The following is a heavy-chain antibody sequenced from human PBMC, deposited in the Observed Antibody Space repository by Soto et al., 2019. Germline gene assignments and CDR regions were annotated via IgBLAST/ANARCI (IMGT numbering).Heavy chain of an antibody. V-gene: IGHV3-74*01. CDR2: INPDGSST. D-gene: IGHD3-3*01. J-gene: IGHJ4*02. Sequence: VQLVESGGGLVQPGGSLRLSCAVSGFTLSSYWMHWVRQAPGKGLVWVSRINPDGSSTSYADSMKGRFTISRDNAKNTLYPQMNSLRAEDTAVYYCTIFGGGSGGYWGQGTLVTVSS. CDR3: TIFGGGSGGY. CDR1: GFTLSSYW.